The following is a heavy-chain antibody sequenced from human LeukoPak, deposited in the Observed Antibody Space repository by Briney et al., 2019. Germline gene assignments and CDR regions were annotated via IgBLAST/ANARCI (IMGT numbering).Heavy chain of an antibody. D-gene: IGHD1-20*01. J-gene: IGHJ6*02. CDR2: IYYSGST. CDR3: ARHVITGSLNYYYGMDV. CDR1: GGSISSYY. Sequence: PSETLSLTCTVSGGSISSYYWSWIRQPPGKGLEWIGYIYYSGSTIYNPSLKSRVTISVDTSKNQFSLKLSSVTAADTAVYYCARHVITGSLNYYYGMDVWGQGTTVTVSS. V-gene: IGHV4-59*08.